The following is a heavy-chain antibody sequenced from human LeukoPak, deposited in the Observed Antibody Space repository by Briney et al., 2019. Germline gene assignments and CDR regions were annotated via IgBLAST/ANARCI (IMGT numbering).Heavy chain of an antibody. Sequence: SGGSLRLSCAASGFTVSNYYMSWVRQAPGKGLEWVSAISGSGGSTYYADSVKGRFTISRDNSKNTLYLQMNSLRAEDTAVYYCARENAYYDILTGYYYFDYWGQGTLVTVSS. J-gene: IGHJ4*02. D-gene: IGHD3-9*01. CDR3: ARENAYYDILTGYYYFDY. V-gene: IGHV3-23*01. CDR2: ISGSGGST. CDR1: GFTVSNYY.